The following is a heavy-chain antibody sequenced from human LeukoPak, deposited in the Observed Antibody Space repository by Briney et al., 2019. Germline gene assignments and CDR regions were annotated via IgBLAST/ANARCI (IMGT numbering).Heavy chain of an antibody. V-gene: IGHV3-23*01. J-gene: IGHJ3*02. CDR2: ISGSGGST. D-gene: IGHD6-13*01. CDR1: GFTFSSYA. Sequence: GGPLRLSCAASGFTFSSYAMSWVRQAPGKGLEWVSAISGSGGSTYYADSVKGRFTISRDNSKNTLYLQMNSLRAEDTAVYYCAKDRRGSSWHDAFDIWGQGTMVTVSS. CDR3: AKDRRGSSWHDAFDI.